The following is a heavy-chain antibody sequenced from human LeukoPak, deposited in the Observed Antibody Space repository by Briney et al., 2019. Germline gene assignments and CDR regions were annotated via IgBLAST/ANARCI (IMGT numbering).Heavy chain of an antibody. V-gene: IGHV4-39*07. Sequence: TSETLSLTCTVSGYSISSYYWSWIRQPPGKGLEWIGSIYYSGSTYYNPSLKSRVTISVDTSKNQFSLKLSSVTAADTAVYYCADYYSSSWYGWGQGTLVTVSS. CDR1: GYSISSYY. J-gene: IGHJ4*02. D-gene: IGHD6-13*01. CDR3: ADYYSSSWYG. CDR2: IYYSGST.